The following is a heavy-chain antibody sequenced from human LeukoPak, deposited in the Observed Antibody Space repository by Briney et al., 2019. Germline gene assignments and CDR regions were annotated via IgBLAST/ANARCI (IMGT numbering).Heavy chain of an antibody. J-gene: IGHJ4*02. CDR2: IKQDGSEE. D-gene: IGHD6-13*01. V-gene: IGHV3-7*05. CDR3: ASLGIAAAGYFDY. CDR1: GLTFSSYW. Sequence: GGSLRLSCAASGLTFSSYWMSWVRQAPGKGLGWVANIKQDGSEEYYVDSVKGRFTISRDNAKNSLYLQMNSLRAEDTAVYYCASLGIAAAGYFDYWGQGTLVTVSS.